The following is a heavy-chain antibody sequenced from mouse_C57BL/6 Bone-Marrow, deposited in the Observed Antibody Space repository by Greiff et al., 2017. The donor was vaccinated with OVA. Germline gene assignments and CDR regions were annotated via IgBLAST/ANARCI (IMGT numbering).Heavy chain of an antibody. CDR2: INYDGSST. J-gene: IGHJ1*03. Sequence: EVKLVESEGGLVQPGSSMKLSCTASGFTFSDYYMAWVRQVPEKGLEWVANINYDGSSTYYLASLKSRFILSRDNAKNILYLQMSSLKSEDKATYYYASDYGNYYWYFDDWGTGTTVTVSS. CDR1: GFTFSDYY. CDR3: ASDYGNYYWYFDD. V-gene: IGHV5-16*01. D-gene: IGHD2-1*01.